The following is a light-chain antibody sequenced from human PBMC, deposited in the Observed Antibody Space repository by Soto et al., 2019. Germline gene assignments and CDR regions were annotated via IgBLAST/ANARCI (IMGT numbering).Light chain of an antibody. CDR1: QGISSY. J-gene: IGKJ5*01. CDR2: AAS. Sequence: DIQLTQSPSFLSASVGDRVTITCRASQGISSYLAWYQQKPGKAPKLLIYAASTLQSGVPSRFSGSGSGTEITLTLRSLKPEDFATYYCQQLNSSPITVGQGTRLEIK. CDR3: QQLNSSPIT. V-gene: IGKV1-9*01.